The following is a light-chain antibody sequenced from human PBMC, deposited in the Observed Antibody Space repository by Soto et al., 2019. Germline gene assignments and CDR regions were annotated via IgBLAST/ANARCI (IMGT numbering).Light chain of an antibody. CDR2: GAS. CDR3: HQCYSSRT. CDR1: QSLTSSY. Sequence: ELVLTQCTGTMSLSPGERYSRSCVASQSLTSSYLAWYQQKPGQGPRLLIYGASSRATGIPDRFSGSGSGTDFTLTISRLEPEDFAVYYCHQCYSSRTVGPETQVDIK. J-gene: IGKJ3*01. V-gene: IGKV3-20*01.